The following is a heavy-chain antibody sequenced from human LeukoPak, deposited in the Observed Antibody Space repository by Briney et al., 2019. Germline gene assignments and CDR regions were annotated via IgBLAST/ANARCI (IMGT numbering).Heavy chain of an antibody. D-gene: IGHD5-18*01. Sequence: SETLSLTRAVYGGSFSGYYWNWIRQPPGKGLEWIGEINHSGSTNYTPSLKSRVTISVDTSKNQSSLKLSSVTAADTAVYYCVRGRRGYSYGYAFDIWGQGTMVTVSS. V-gene: IGHV4-34*01. CDR2: INHSGST. J-gene: IGHJ3*02. CDR3: VRGRRGYSYGYAFDI. CDR1: GGSFSGYY.